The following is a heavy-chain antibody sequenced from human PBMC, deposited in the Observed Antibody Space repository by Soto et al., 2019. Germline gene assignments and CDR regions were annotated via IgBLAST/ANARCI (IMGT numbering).Heavy chain of an antibody. CDR1: GFTFSRYA. CDR2: ISGGAGNT. D-gene: IGHD3-3*01. CDR3: AKGTVLRSLEWLFFDH. V-gene: IGHV3-23*01. J-gene: IGHJ4*02. Sequence: PGGSLRLSCAASGFTFSRYAMSWVRQAPGKGLEWVSAISGGAGNTYYANSVKGRFTISRDNSKNTLYLQMNRLRAEDTAVYHCAKGTVLRSLEWLFFDHWGQGTPVTVSS.